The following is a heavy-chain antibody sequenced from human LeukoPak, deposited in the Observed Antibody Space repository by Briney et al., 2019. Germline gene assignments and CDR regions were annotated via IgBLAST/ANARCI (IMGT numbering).Heavy chain of an antibody. V-gene: IGHV4-34*01. Sequence: SETLSLTCAVYGGSFSGYYWSWIRQPPGKGLEWIGEINHSGSTNYNPSLKSRVTISVDTSKNQFSLKLRSVTAADTAVYYCARNRVYYDSSGYYWHEYFQDWSQGTLVTVPS. CDR1: GGSFSGYY. CDR2: INHSGST. CDR3: ARNRVYYDSSGYYWHEYFQD. J-gene: IGHJ1*01. D-gene: IGHD3-22*01.